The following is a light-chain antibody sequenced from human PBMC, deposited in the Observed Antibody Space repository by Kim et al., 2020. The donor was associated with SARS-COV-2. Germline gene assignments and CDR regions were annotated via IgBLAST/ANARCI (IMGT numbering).Light chain of an antibody. J-gene: IGLJ2*01. V-gene: IGLV3-25*03. CDR2: KDS. CDR1: GLPKEF. Sequence: AGRTAMMTCPGDGLPKEFDYWYQRKPRQAPVLVVYKDSERPSGTPERFSGSSSGKTVTLAISGVQAEDEADYYCQSADSSGTYVVFGGGTQLTVL. CDR3: QSADSSGTYVV.